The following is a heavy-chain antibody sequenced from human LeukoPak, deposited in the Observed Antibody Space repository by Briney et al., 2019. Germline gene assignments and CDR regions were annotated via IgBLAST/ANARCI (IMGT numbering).Heavy chain of an antibody. J-gene: IGHJ4*02. V-gene: IGHV1-18*01. D-gene: IGHD3-3*01. CDR3: ARELITIFGVVTAVDY. CDR1: GYTFTSYG. CDR2: ISAYNGNT. Sequence: ASVKVSCKASGYTFTSYGISWVRQAPGQGLEWMGWISAYNGNTNYAQKLQGRVTMTTDTSTSTAYMELRSLRSDDTAVYYCARELITIFGVVTAVDYWGQGTLVTVSS.